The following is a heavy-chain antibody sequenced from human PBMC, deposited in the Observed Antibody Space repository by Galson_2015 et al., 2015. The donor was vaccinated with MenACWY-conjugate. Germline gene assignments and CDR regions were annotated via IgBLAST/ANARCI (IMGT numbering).Heavy chain of an antibody. D-gene: IGHD2-2*01. J-gene: IGHJ4*02. CDR1: GGTFSSYA. V-gene: IGHV1-69*13. Sequence: SVKFSCKAAGGTFSSYAISWGRQAPGQGLEWMGGIIPIFGTANYAQKFQGRVTITADESMSTAYMELSSLRSEDTAVYYCARDGFRYCSSTRCSTERRGPLFDYWGQGTLVTVSS. CDR3: ARDGFRYCSSTRCSTERRGPLFDY. CDR2: IIPIFGTA.